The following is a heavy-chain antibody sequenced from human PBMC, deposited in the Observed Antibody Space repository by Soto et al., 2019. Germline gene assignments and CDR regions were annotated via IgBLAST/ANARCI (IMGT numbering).Heavy chain of an antibody. D-gene: IGHD1-1*01. CDR2: ISGDGSSA. CDR1: GFTFSGYW. V-gene: IGHV3-74*01. Sequence: EVHLVESGGGLVQPGGSLRLSCAASGFTFSGYWMHWVRQVPGKGLVWVSRISGDGSSARYADFAKGRFTISRDNAKNTVYLQMNSLRVDDSAVYYCARRDWNGGYCDFWGQGILVTVSS. CDR3: ARRDWNGGYCDF. J-gene: IGHJ4*02.